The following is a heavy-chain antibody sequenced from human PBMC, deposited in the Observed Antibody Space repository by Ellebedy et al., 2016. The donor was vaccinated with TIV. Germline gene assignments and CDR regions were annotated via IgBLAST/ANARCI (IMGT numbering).Heavy chain of an antibody. CDR3: ARDSPPPVGGYGGNPSSFDY. D-gene: IGHD4-23*01. CDR2: ISAYNGNT. V-gene: IGHV1-18*01. J-gene: IGHJ4*02. Sequence: ASVKVSCKASGYTFTSYGISWVRQAPGQGLEWMGWISAYNGNTNYAQKFQGRVTITADESTSTAYMELSSLRSEDTAVYYCARDSPPPVGGYGGNPSSFDYWGQGTLVTVSS. CDR1: GYTFTSYG.